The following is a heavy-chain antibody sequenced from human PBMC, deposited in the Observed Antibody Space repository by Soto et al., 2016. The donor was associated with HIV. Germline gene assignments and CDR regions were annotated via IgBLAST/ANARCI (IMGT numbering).Heavy chain of an antibody. CDR3: ARAITMIGGYFDY. V-gene: IGHV1-2*02. Sequence: QVQLVQSGAEVKQPGASVKVFCKASGYIFTGYFMFWVRQAPGQGLEWIGWINPKNGVTDSAEKFQGRVTMTRDTSISTAYMELSRLRSDDTAVYYCARAITMIGGYFDYWDQGTLVTVSS. CDR1: GYIFTGYF. CDR2: INPKNGVT. J-gene: IGHJ4*02. D-gene: IGHD3-22*01.